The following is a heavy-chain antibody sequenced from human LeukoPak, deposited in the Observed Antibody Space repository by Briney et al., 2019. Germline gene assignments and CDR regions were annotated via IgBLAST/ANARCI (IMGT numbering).Heavy chain of an antibody. V-gene: IGHV1-46*01. CDR2: INPSGGST. CDR1: GYTFTSYA. D-gene: IGHD6-13*01. J-gene: IGHJ5*02. CDR3: ARDKRGAAAGKNWFDP. Sequence: GASVKVSCKASGYTFTSYAMNWVRQAPGQGLEWMGIINPSGGSTSYAQKFRGRVTMTRDTSTSTVYMELSSLRSEDTAVYYCARDKRGAAAGKNWFDPWGQGTLVTVSS.